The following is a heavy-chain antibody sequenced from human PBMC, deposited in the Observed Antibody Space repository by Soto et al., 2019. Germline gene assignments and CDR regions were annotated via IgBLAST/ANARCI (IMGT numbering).Heavy chain of an antibody. CDR3: ARDYRKNVVVVPAAYYYYYMDV. D-gene: IGHD2-2*01. Sequence: QVQLVQSGAEVREPGASVKVSCKASGYTFTSYGITWLRQAPGQGLEWMGWINAYNGNTNYAQKLQGRVTMTTDTSTTTAYMELRSLRSDDTAVYFCARDYRKNVVVVPAAYYYYYMDVWGKGTTVTVSS. V-gene: IGHV1-18*01. CDR2: INAYNGNT. J-gene: IGHJ6*03. CDR1: GYTFTSYG.